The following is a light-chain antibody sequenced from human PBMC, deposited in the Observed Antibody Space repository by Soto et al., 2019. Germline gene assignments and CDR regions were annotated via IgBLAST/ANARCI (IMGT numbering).Light chain of an antibody. V-gene: IGLV2-14*03. CDR1: SSDVGGNYVSWY. J-gene: IGLJ2*01. Sequence: QSALTQPASVSGSPGQSITISCTGTSSDVGGNYVSWYVSWYQQHPGKVPKLIIYDDDDRPSGVSNRFSGSKSGSTASLTFTGLQYEDEADYHCRSYANSRTVIFGGGTKLTVL. CDR2: DDD. CDR3: RSYANSRTVI.